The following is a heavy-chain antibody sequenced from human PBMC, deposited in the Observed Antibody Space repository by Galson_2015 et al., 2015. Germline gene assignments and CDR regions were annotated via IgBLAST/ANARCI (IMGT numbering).Heavy chain of an antibody. D-gene: IGHD2-15*01. J-gene: IGHJ6*02. CDR3: AKPQASYCSGGTCHTYYYYGMDV. Sequence: SLRLSCAVSGFTFSSYAMSWVRQAPGKGLEWVSGISGSGGSTYYADSAKGRFTISRDNSKNTLYLQMNSLRAEDTADYYCAKPQASYCSGGTCHTYYYYGMDVWGQGTTVTVSS. CDR1: GFTFSSYA. V-gene: IGHV3-23*01. CDR2: ISGSGGST.